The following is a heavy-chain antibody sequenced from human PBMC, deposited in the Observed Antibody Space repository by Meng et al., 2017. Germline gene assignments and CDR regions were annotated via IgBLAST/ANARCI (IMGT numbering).Heavy chain of an antibody. V-gene: IGHV1-69*05. CDR1: GGTFSSYA. CDR2: IIPIFGTA. D-gene: IGHD3-22*01. CDR3: ARGNYDSSGFRYYYYGMDV. Sequence: SVKVSCKASGGTFSSYAISWVRQAPGQGLEWMGGIIPIFGTANYAQKFQGRVTITTDESTSTAYMELSSLRSEDTAVYCCARGNYDSSGFRYYYYGMDVWGQGTTVTVSS. J-gene: IGHJ6*02.